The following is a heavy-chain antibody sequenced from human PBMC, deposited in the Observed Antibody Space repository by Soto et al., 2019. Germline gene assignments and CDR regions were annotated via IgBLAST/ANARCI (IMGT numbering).Heavy chain of an antibody. CDR2: ITTSGGTI. CDR3: VRAYGFGELY. D-gene: IGHD3-10*01. J-gene: IGHJ4*02. V-gene: IGHV3-48*03. CDR1: GFTFSNYE. Sequence: EVQLVEAGGGVVQPGGSLRLSCEASGFTFSNYEMNWVRQAPGKGLEWISYITTSGGTIYYADSVKGRFTTSRDNAKSSLYLQMNSLRAEDTAVYYCVRAYGFGELYWGQGTLVTVSS.